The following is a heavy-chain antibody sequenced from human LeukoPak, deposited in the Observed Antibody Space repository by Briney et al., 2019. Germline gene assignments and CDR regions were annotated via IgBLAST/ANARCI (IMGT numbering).Heavy chain of an antibody. CDR3: ARDAVGANP. Sequence: ASVKVSCKTSGYTFTSYAMHWVRQAPGQRLEWMGCINGDNGNTQYSQKFQGRVTITRDTSASTAYMELSSLTSEDTAVYYCARDAVGANPWGQGTLVTVSS. D-gene: IGHD1-26*01. CDR1: GYTFTSYA. CDR2: INGDNGNT. J-gene: IGHJ5*02. V-gene: IGHV1-3*01.